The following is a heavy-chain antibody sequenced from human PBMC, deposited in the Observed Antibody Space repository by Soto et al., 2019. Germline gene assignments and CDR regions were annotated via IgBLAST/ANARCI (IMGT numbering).Heavy chain of an antibody. Sequence: SETLSLTCAVYGGSLIGDYWSWIRQPPGKGLEWIGEIESSGSTHYNPSLKSRVTISIGTSKKQFSLTLKFVTAADTAVYYCARGSIPAAGSGAFDRWGQGTLVT. J-gene: IGHJ1*01. CDR1: GGSLIGDY. V-gene: IGHV4-34*01. CDR2: IESSGST. D-gene: IGHD6-13*01. CDR3: ARGSIPAAGSGAFDR.